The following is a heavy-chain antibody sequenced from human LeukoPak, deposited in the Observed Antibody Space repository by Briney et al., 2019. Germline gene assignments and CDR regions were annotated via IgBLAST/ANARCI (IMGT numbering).Heavy chain of an antibody. D-gene: IGHD1-26*01. V-gene: IGHV3-7*01. Sequence: TGGSLRLSCAASGFTFSTYSMSWVRKAPGKGLEWVANIKEDGSKKYYVDSVKGRFTISRDNAKNSLYLQMNSLRADDTAIYYCAREVAGATYPFDYWGQGTLVTVSS. J-gene: IGHJ4*02. CDR2: IKEDGSKK. CDR1: GFTFSTYS. CDR3: AREVAGATYPFDY.